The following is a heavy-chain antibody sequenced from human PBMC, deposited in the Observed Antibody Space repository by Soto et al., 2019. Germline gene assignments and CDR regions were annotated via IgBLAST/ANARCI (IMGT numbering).Heavy chain of an antibody. D-gene: IGHD3-10*01. Sequence: QVQLVQSGAEGKKPGSSVKVSCRTSGGTFSSSAISWVLRAPGQGLEWMGKVIPLLATSNYAENFLHRVTITADESTSTANLEVDSLRSEDTAIYYSARASNYYRSGLSWFDSCGQGTLVTVSS. V-gene: IGHV1-69*11. CDR3: ARASNYYRSGLSWFDS. J-gene: IGHJ5*01. CDR1: GGTFSSSA. CDR2: VIPLLATS.